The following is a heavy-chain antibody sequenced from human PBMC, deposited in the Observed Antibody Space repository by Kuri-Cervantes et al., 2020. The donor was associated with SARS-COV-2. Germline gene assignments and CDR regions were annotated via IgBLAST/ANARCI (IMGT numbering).Heavy chain of an antibody. J-gene: IGHJ4*02. CDR1: GFTFSSYA. Sequence: GESLKISCVTSGFTFSSYAMTWVRQASGKGLEWVSAISGSGDSVYFADSVKGRFTISRDNSKNTVFLQMDSLRAADTAVYYCAKSEGTPGLKYWGQGTLVTVSS. V-gene: IGHV3-23*01. CDR3: AKSEGTPGLKY. D-gene: IGHD1-1*01. CDR2: ISGSGDSV.